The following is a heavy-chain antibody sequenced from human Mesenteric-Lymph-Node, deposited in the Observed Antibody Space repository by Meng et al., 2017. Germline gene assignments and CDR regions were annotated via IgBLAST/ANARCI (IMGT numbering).Heavy chain of an antibody. Sequence: ASVKVSCKASGYTFTSYYMHWVRQAPGQGLEWMGIINPSGGSTSYAQKFQGRVTMTRDTSTSTAYMELSSLRSEDTAVYYCARDGGCSGGSCYPPDYYYYGMDVWGQGTTVTVSS. CDR1: GYTFTSYY. D-gene: IGHD2-15*01. CDR3: ARDGGCSGGSCYPPDYYYYGMDV. V-gene: IGHV1-46*01. CDR2: INPSGGST. J-gene: IGHJ6*02.